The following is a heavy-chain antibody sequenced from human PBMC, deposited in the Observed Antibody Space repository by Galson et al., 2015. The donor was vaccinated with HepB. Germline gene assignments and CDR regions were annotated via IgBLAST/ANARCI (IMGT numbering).Heavy chain of an antibody. J-gene: IGHJ5*02. CDR2: IKSKTDGGTT. V-gene: IGHV3-15*01. Sequence: SLRLSCAASGFTFSNTWMSWVRQAPGRGLEWVGHIKSKTDGGTTDYAAPVKSRFTISRDDTKHTLYLQMNSLKTYDTAVYYCTTDVYFSSYWSWIDPWGQGTLVTVSS. D-gene: IGHD6-19*01. CDR1: GFTFSNTW. CDR3: TTDVYFSSYWSWIDP.